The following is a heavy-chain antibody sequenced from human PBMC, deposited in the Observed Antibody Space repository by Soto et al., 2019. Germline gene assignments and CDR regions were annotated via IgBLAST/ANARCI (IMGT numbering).Heavy chain of an antibody. V-gene: IGHV4-34*01. CDR1: GGSFSGYY. Sequence: PSETLSLTCAVYGGSFSGYYWSWIRQPPGKGLEWIGEINHSGSTNYNPSLKSRVTISVDTSKNQFSLKLSSVTAADTAVYYCAVTGGSYSVDYWGQGTLVTVSS. CDR2: INHSGST. CDR3: AVTGGSYSVDY. D-gene: IGHD1-26*01. J-gene: IGHJ4*02.